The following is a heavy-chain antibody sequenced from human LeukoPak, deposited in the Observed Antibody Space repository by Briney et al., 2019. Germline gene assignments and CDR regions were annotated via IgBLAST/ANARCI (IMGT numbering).Heavy chain of an antibody. CDR3: ARVGGDYEIDY. CDR1: GGSISSYY. J-gene: IGHJ4*02. D-gene: IGHD4-17*01. V-gene: IGHV4-59*01. CDR2: IYYSGST. Sequence: PSETLSLTCTVSGGSISSYYWSWIRQPPGKGLEWIGYIYYSGSTNYNPSLKSRVTISVDTSKNQFSLKLSSVTAADTAVYYCARVGGDYEIDYWGQGTLVTVSS.